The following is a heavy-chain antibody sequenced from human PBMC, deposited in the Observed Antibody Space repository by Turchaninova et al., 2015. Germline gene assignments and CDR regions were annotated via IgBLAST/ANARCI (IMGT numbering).Heavy chain of an antibody. Sequence: QLQLQESGSGLVKPSQTLSLTCAVSGGSISRGGYSWSWILQPPGKGLEWLGYMYQGGSTYYNPALKSRGTRSGDRPKNQFSRGGSSGTAADTAIYYWARKTTDDDSFDIWGQGTMVTVSS. CDR1: GGSISRGGYS. V-gene: IGHV4-30-2*01. CDR2: MYQGGST. D-gene: IGHD4-17*01. CDR3: ARKTTDDDSFDI. J-gene: IGHJ3*02.